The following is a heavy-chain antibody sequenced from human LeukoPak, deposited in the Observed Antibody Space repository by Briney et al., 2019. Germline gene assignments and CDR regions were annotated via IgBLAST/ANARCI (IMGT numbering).Heavy chain of an antibody. CDR3: ARQGYCSSTACYTAAFDI. CDR2: IIPILGIA. J-gene: IGHJ3*02. D-gene: IGHD2-2*02. CDR1: GGTFSSYA. V-gene: IGHV1-69*04. Sequence: ASVKVSCKASGGTFSSYAISWVRQAPGQGLEWMGRIIPILGIANYAQKFQGRVTITADKSTSTAYMELSSLRSEDTAVYYCARQGYCSSTACYTAAFDIWGQGTVVTVSS.